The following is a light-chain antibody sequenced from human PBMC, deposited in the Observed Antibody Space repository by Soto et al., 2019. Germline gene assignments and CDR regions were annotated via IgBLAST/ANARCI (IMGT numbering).Light chain of an antibody. CDR2: DAS. CDR1: QNISTY. V-gene: IGKV1-33*01. CDR3: QPYDNLPPIT. Sequence: IQKPHSSSSLSASIDDSVTITCQVSQNISTYLTWYQQKQGKAPKLLMYDASNLETGVPSRFSGSGSGTDFTFTISSLQAEDIAPHYCQPYDNLPPITFCQGTLLEIK. J-gene: IGKJ5*01.